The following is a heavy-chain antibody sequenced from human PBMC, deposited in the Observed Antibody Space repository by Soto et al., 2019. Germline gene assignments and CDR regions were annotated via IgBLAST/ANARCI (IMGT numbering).Heavy chain of an antibody. CDR1: GFTFSSYA. V-gene: IGHV3-30-3*01. Sequence: GGSLRLSCAASGFTFSSYAMHWVRQAPGKGLEWVAVISYDGSNKYYADSVKGRFTISRDNSKNTLYLQMNSLRAEDTAVYYCAREAFRILRYFEYWGQGTLVTVSS. CDR2: ISYDGSNK. J-gene: IGHJ4*02. CDR3: AREAFRILRYFEY. D-gene: IGHD3-9*01.